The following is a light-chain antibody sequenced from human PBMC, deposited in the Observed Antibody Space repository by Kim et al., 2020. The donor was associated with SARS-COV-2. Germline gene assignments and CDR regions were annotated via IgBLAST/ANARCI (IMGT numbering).Light chain of an antibody. J-gene: IGLJ2*01. V-gene: IGLV6-57*03. CDR2: EEN. CDR3: QSYDGSNQV. Sequence: KTVTISGSRSSGNIASNDVQWYQQRLGSAPTNVIYEENQRPSGVPDRFSGSIDSSSNSASLTISGLRTEDEADYYCQSYDGSNQVFGGGTQLTVL. CDR1: SGNIASND.